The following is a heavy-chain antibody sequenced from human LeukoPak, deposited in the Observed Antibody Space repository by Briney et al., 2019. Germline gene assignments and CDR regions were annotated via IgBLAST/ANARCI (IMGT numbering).Heavy chain of an antibody. J-gene: IGHJ4*02. V-gene: IGHV3-21*01. CDR1: GFTFSNYN. Sequence: GGSLRLSCAASGFTFSNYNMNWVRQAPGKGLEWVSSISDSSNHIYYADSVKGRFTISRDNAKNSLYLQMSSLRAEDTAVYYCAGDYSVRLLDYWGQGTLVTVSS. CDR2: ISDSSNHI. CDR3: AGDYSVRLLDY. D-gene: IGHD2-15*01.